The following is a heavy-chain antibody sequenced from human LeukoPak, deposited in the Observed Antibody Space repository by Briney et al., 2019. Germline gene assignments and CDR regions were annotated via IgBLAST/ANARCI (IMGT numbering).Heavy chain of an antibody. Sequence: GGSLRLSCAASGFTFSSYGMHWVRQAPGKGLEWVAVISYDGSSKYYADSVKGRFTMSRDNSKNTLYLHMNSLGAEDTALYFCAKDGSSSWYYFDYWGQGTLVTVSS. CDR1: GFTFSSYG. D-gene: IGHD6-13*01. CDR3: AKDGSSSWYYFDY. V-gene: IGHV3-30*18. CDR2: ISYDGSSK. J-gene: IGHJ4*02.